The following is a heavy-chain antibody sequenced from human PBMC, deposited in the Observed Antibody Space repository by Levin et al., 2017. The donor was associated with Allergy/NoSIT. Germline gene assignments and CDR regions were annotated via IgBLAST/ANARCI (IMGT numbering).Heavy chain of an antibody. CDR2: IYHSGST. J-gene: IGHJ3*02. Sequence: SETLSLTCAVSGGSISSGGYSWSWIRQPPGKGLEWIGYIYHSGSTYYNPSLKSRVTISVDRSKNQFSLKLSSVTAADTAVYYCARDRRFGRFEGRAFDIWGQGTMVTVSS. CDR3: ARDRRFGRFEGRAFDI. D-gene: IGHD3-16*01. CDR1: GGSISSGGYS. V-gene: IGHV4-30-2*01.